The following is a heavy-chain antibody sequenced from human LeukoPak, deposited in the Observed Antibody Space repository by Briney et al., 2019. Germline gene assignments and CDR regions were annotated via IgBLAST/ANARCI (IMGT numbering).Heavy chain of an antibody. J-gene: IGHJ4*02. Sequence: SETLSLTCTVSGGSISSYYWSWLRQPPGKGLEWIGYIYYSGSTNYNPSLKSRVTISVDTSKNQFSLKLSSVTAADTAVYYCARATYGDSDYWGQGTLVTVSS. V-gene: IGHV4-59*08. CDR1: GGSISSYY. CDR2: IYYSGST. D-gene: IGHD4-17*01. CDR3: ARATYGDSDY.